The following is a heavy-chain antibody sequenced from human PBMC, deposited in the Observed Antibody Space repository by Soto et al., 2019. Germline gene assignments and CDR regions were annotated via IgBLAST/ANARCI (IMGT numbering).Heavy chain of an antibody. CDR2: IYYSGST. Sequence: QLQLQESGPGLVKPSETLSLTCTVSGGSISSSSYYWGWIRQPPGKGLEWIGSIYYSGSTYYNPSLKSRGTISVDTSKNQFSLKLSSVTSADTAVYYCARLFWSGNGMDVWGQGTTVTVSS. CDR1: GGSISSSSYY. CDR3: ARLFWSGNGMDV. D-gene: IGHD3-3*01. J-gene: IGHJ6*02. V-gene: IGHV4-39*01.